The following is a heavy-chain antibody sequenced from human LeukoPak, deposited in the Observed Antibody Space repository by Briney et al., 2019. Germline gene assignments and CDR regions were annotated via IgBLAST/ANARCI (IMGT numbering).Heavy chain of an antibody. CDR3: ARDNLLYDSSGYYYQGGHFDY. Sequence: GGSLRLSCAASGFTFSSYAMHWVRQAPGKGLEWVAVISYDGSNKYYADSAKGRFTISRDNSKNTLYLQRNSLRAEDTAVYYCARDNLLYDSSGYYYQGGHFDYWGQGTLVTVSS. V-gene: IGHV3-30-3*01. CDR2: ISYDGSNK. D-gene: IGHD3-22*01. J-gene: IGHJ4*02. CDR1: GFTFSSYA.